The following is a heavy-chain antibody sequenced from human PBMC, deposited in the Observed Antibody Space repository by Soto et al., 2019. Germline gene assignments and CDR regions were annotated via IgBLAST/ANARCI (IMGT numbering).Heavy chain of an antibody. D-gene: IGHD3-10*01. J-gene: IGHJ3*02. CDR3: ARLLNARFGHDTFDT. Sequence: QLQLQESGPGLVKPSETLSLTCTVSSGPFSSGNYYWGWVRQPPGKGLEWIAAIHYSGKTSYNSSLKSRVTISVDMSKHQFSLKLDSVTAADTAVHYCARLLNARFGHDTFDTWGQGTMLTVSS. CDR2: IHYSGKT. V-gene: IGHV4-39*01. CDR1: SGPFSSGNYY.